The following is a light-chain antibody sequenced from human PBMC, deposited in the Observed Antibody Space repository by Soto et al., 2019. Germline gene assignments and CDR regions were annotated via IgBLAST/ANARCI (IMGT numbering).Light chain of an antibody. CDR2: DVS. CDR3: SSYTSSSTVV. J-gene: IGLJ2*01. V-gene: IGLV2-14*01. Sequence: SALTQPASVSGSPGQSITISCTGTSSDVGGYNYVSWYQQNPGKAPKLMIYDVSDRPSGVSNRFSGSKSGNTASLTISGLQAEDEADYYCSSYTSSSTVVFGGGTKLTVL. CDR1: SSDVGGYNY.